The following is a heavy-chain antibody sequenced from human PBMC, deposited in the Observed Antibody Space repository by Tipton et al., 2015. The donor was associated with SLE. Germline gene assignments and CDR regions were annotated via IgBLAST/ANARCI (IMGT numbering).Heavy chain of an antibody. Sequence: QVQLVQSGAEVKKPGASVKVSCKASGYTFTSYYMHWVRQAPRQGLEWMGIINPSGGSTSYAQKFQGRVTMTRDTSTSTVYMELSSLRSEDTAVYYCAREREGGYMDVWGKGTTVTVSS. V-gene: IGHV1-46*01. CDR2: INPSGGST. CDR3: AREREGGYMDV. J-gene: IGHJ6*03. D-gene: IGHD3-16*01. CDR1: GYTFTSYY.